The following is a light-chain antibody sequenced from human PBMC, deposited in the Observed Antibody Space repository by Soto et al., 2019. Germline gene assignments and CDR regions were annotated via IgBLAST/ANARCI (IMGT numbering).Light chain of an antibody. CDR1: QSVSQY. CDR3: QQDANSSRLT. CDR2: GAS. J-gene: IGKJ3*01. Sequence: EIVLTQSPGTLSWSLGERATLSFRASQSVSQYLAWYQQKPGQAPRLLIYGASSRPNGIPDRFSCSGSGTDFTLTINGLAPEDFAVYYCQQDANSSRLTFGPGTNVDI. V-gene: IGKV3-20*01.